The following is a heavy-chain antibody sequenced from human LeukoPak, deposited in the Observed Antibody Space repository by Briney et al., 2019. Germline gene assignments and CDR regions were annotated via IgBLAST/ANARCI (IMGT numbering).Heavy chain of an antibody. CDR1: GFTFSSYG. V-gene: IGHV3-30*18. D-gene: IGHD6-13*01. J-gene: IGHJ4*02. CDR2: ISYGGSNK. Sequence: GGSLRLSCAASGFTFSSYGMHWVRQAPGKGLGWVAVISYGGSNKYYADSVKGRFTISRDNSKNTLYLQMNSLRAEDTAVYYCAKDSSSWYVDYWGQGTLVTVSS. CDR3: AKDSSSWYVDY.